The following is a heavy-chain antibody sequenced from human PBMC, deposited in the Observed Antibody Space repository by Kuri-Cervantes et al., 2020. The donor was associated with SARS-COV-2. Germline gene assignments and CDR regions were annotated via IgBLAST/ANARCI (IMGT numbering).Heavy chain of an antibody. J-gene: IGHJ4*02. D-gene: IGHD5-12*01. V-gene: IGHV3-33*01. CDR2: IWYDGSNK. CDR3: ARDGAHIVATIAYFDY. CDR1: GFTFSSYG. Sequence: GESLKISCAASGFTFSSYGMHWVRQAPGKGLEWVAVIWYDGSNKYYADSVKGRFTISRDNSKNTLYLQMNSLRAEDTAVYYCARDGAHIVATIAYFDYWGQGTLVTVSS.